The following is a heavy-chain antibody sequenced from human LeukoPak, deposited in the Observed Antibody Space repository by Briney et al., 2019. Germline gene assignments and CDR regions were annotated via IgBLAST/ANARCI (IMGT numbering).Heavy chain of an antibody. V-gene: IGHV3-30-3*01. CDR3: ARSRDSSGYYQDAFDI. D-gene: IGHD3-22*01. Sequence: GRSLRLSCAASGFTFSSYAMHWVRQAPGKGLEWVAVMSYDGSNKYYADSVKGRFTISRDNSKNTLYLQMNSLRAEDTAAYYCARSRDSSGYYQDAFDIWGQGTMVTVSS. J-gene: IGHJ3*02. CDR2: MSYDGSNK. CDR1: GFTFSSYA.